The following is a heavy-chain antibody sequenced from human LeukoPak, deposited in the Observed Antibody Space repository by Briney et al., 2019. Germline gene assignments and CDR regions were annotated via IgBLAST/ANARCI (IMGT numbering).Heavy chain of an antibody. CDR2: IIPIFGTA. J-gene: IGHJ5*02. CDR3: ARAVGTTSWFDP. D-gene: IGHD1-1*01. V-gene: IGHV1-69*13. CDR1: GGTFSSYA. Sequence: ASVKVSCTASGGTFSSYAISWVRQAPGQGLEWMGGIIPIFGTANYAQKFQGRVTITADESTSTAYMELSSLRSEDTAVYYCARAVGTTSWFDPWGQGTLVTVSS.